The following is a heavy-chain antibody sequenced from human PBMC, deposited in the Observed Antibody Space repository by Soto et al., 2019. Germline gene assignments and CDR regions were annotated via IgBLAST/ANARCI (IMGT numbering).Heavy chain of an antibody. CDR3: TRERFLEWLVGVRFWAFDN. D-gene: IGHD3-3*01. V-gene: IGHV3-53*01. Sequence: EVQLVESGGGLIQPGGSLRLSCAASGFTVSSHYMNWVRQAPGKGLEWVSVIYSDDRTYYADSVKGRFTISRDNSKNTVYLQLNSLRAEDTAVYYCTRERFLEWLVGVRFWAFDNWGQGTMVTVSS. CDR2: IYSDDRT. CDR1: GFTVSSHY. J-gene: IGHJ3*02.